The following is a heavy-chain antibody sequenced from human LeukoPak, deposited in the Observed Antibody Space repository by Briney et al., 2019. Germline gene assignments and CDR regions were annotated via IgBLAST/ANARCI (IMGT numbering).Heavy chain of an antibody. Sequence: SQTLSLTCTVSGGSISSGGYYWSWIRQHPGKGLEWIGYIYYSGSTYYNPSLKSRVTISVDTSKNQFSLKLSSVTAAVTAVYYCASHQRGHLDYWGQGTLVTVSS. CDR1: GGSISSGGYY. CDR2: IYYSGST. CDR3: ASHQRGHLDY. D-gene: IGHD3-10*01. V-gene: IGHV4-31*03. J-gene: IGHJ4*02.